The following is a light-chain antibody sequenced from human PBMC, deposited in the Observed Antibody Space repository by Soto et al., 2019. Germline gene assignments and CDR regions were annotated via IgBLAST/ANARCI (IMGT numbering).Light chain of an antibody. CDR3: QQYDDPALT. CDR1: QNINTY. V-gene: IGKV1-33*01. J-gene: IGKJ4*01. Sequence: DIQMTQSPSSLSASVGDRVTMTCRASQNINTYLNWYQQRPGKAPKLLIFDASILETGVPSRFSAGGSGTDFTFTIDSLQPDDIGTYYCQQYDDPALTFGGGTKV. CDR2: DAS.